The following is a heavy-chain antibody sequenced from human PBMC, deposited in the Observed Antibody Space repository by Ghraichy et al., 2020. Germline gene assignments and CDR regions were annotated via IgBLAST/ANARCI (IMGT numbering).Heavy chain of an antibody. Sequence: SETLSLTCSVSGGSISSSTYYWAWIRQSPGKGREWNATIYYSGNSYYNSSLKSRVTISVDTYKNQFSLHLSSVIAADTAMYYCARHLVGVNYIFMTSISGALDAWGQGTMVTVSS. CDR1: GGSISSSTYY. CDR3: ARHLVGVNYIFMTSISGALDA. V-gene: IGHV4-39*01. CDR2: IYYSGNS. J-gene: IGHJ3*01. D-gene: IGHD2-21*02.